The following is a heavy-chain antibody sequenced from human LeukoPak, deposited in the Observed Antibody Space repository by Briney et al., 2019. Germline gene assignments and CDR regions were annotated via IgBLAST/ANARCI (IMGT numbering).Heavy chain of an antibody. CDR3: ARVNGYSYGDYFDY. CDR2: IYYSGST. J-gene: IGHJ4*02. V-gene: IGHV4-59*01. CDR1: GGSISSYY. Sequence: SETLSLTCTVSGGSISSYYWSWIRQPPGKGLEWLGYIYYSGSTNYNPSLKSRVTISVDTFKNQFSLKLSSVTAADTAVYYCARVNGYSYGDYFDYWGQGTLVTVSS. D-gene: IGHD5-18*01.